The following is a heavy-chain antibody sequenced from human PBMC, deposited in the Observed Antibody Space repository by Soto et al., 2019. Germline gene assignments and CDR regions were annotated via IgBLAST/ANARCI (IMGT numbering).Heavy chain of an antibody. J-gene: IGHJ6*02. CDR2: FIPIFGTP. CDR1: GGTFSNYA. V-gene: IGHV1-69*05. CDR3: ARDPYSTGWHRIHYYGMDV. D-gene: IGHD6-19*01. Sequence: AASVKVSCKASGGTFSNYAFSWLRQAPGQGLEWMGGFIPIFGTPNYAQKFQGRLTIITDESTSTAYMELSSLTSDDTAVYYCARDPYSTGWHRIHYYGMDVWGQGTTVTVSS.